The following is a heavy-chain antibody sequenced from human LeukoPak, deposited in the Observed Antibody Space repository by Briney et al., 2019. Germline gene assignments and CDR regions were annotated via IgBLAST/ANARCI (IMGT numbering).Heavy chain of an antibody. CDR3: ARVASSSAGGVDY. V-gene: IGHV4-30-2*03. CDR2: IYYLGTT. CDR1: GGSISSGGYY. D-gene: IGHD6-6*01. Sequence: SETLSLTCTVSGGSISSGGYYWSWIRQPPGKGLEWIGSIYYLGTTYDNPSLKSRVTISIDTSKDQFSLKLRSVTASDTAVYYCARVASSSAGGVDYWGQGTLVAVSS. J-gene: IGHJ4*02.